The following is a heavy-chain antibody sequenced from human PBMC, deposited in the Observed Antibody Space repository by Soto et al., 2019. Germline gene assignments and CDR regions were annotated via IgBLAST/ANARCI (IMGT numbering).Heavy chain of an antibody. Sequence: SLKVSWKGSGGTLSSYAVSWVRQAHGQGLEWMGGIIPIFGTANYAQKFQGRVTITADESTSTAYMELSSLRSEDTAVYYCARGYTGPGGKRWGGAFDIWGQGAMVTVSS. CDR3: ARGYTGPGGKRWGGAFDI. D-gene: IGHD2-15*01. CDR2: IIPIFGTA. CDR1: GGTLSSYA. V-gene: IGHV1-69*13. J-gene: IGHJ3*02.